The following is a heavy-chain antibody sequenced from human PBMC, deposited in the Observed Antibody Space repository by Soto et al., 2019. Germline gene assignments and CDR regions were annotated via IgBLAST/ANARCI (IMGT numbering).Heavy chain of an antibody. CDR1: GGSISSSSYY. CDR3: ARHTPAISISDH. CDR2: IYYSGST. Sequence: ETLSLTCTVSGGSISSSSYYWGWIRQPPGKGLEWIGSIYYSGSTYYNPFLKSRVTISVDTSKNQFSLKLSSVTAADTAVYYCARHTPAISISDHWGQGTLVTVSS. V-gene: IGHV4-39*01. J-gene: IGHJ4*02. D-gene: IGHD2-15*01.